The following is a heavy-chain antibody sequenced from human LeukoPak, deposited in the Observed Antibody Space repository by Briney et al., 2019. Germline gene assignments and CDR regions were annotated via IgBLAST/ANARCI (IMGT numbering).Heavy chain of an antibody. J-gene: IGHJ4*02. CDR1: GGSISSGSYY. CDR2: IYTSGST. V-gene: IGHV4-61*02. Sequence: SETLSLTCTVSGGSISSGSYYWSWIRQPAGKGLEWIGRIYTSGSTNYNPSLKSRVTISVDTSKNQFSLKLSSVTAADTAVYYCARGLNSGSYGNWGQGTLVTVSS. D-gene: IGHD1-26*01. CDR3: ARGLNSGSYGN.